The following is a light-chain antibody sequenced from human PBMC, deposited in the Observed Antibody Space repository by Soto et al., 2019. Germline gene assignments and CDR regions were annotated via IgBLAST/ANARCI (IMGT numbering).Light chain of an antibody. V-gene: IGKV3-20*01. J-gene: IGKJ1*01. CDR2: GGS. Sequence: DIVLAQSPGTLSLSLGERSPLYCRASQSVSSTHSAWSQQKPGPAPRLLIYGGSGRATGIPVRFSGSGSETDFPLTITILEPEDFAMYYCQQYSSPRTFGQGTKVDIK. CDR1: QSVSSTH. CDR3: QQYSSPRT.